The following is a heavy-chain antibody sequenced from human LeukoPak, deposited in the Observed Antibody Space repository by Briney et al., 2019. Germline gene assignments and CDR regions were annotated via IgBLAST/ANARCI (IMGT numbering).Heavy chain of an antibody. CDR3: TREILAAGKTLTY. CDR2: INDDGSFT. V-gene: IGHV3-74*01. CDR1: GFTFSNYW. D-gene: IGHD6-13*01. Sequence: GGSLRLSCAASGFTFSNYWMHWVRQVPGKGLVWVSRINDDGSFTTYADSVKGRFTISRDNAKNTLYLQMNSLRAEDTAVYYCTREILAAGKTLTYWGQGSLITVSS. J-gene: IGHJ4*02.